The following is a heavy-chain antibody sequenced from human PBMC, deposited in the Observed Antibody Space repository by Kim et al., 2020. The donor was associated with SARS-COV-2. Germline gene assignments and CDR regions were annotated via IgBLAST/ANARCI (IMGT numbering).Heavy chain of an antibody. J-gene: IGHJ4*02. D-gene: IGHD3-10*01. Sequence: SETLSLTCTVSGGSISSSSYYWGWIRQPPGKGLEWIGSIYYSGSTYYNPSLKSRVTISVDTSKNQFSLKLSSVTAADTAVYYCARHAGTYYYGSGKGNPRGFDYWGQGTLVTVSS. CDR3: ARHAGTYYYGSGKGNPRGFDY. V-gene: IGHV4-39*01. CDR2: IYYSGST. CDR1: GGSISSSSYY.